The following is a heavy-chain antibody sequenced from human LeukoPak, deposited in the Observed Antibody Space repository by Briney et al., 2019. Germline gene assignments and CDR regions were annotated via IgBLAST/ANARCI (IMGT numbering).Heavy chain of an antibody. CDR2: ISSSGSTI. CDR1: GFTFSDYY. J-gene: IGHJ5*02. CDR3: AKEEAPYSSGLQFDP. Sequence: GSLRLSCAASGFTFSDYYMSWIRQAPGKGLEWVSYISSSGSTIYYADSVKGRFTISRDNAKNSLYLQMNSLRAEDTALYYCAKEEAPYSSGLQFDPWGQGTLVTVSS. D-gene: IGHD6-19*01. V-gene: IGHV3-11*01.